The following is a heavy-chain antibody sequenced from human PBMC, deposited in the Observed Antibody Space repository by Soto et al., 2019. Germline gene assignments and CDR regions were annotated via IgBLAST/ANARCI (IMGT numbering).Heavy chain of an antibody. D-gene: IGHD5-12*01. J-gene: IGHJ4*02. CDR2: ISSSATV. Sequence: ESGGGLVQPGGSLRLSCAASGFTFSSYSMNWVRQAPGKGLEWISYISSSATVYYADSVRGRFTISRDNAKNSLYLQMNSLRDEDTAVYYCARRGYSGYPFDCWGQGALVTVSS. V-gene: IGHV3-48*02. CDR3: ARRGYSGYPFDC. CDR1: GFTFSSYS.